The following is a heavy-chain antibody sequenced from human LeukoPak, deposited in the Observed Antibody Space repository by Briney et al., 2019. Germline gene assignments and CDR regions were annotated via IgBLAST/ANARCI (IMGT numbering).Heavy chain of an antibody. D-gene: IGHD4-11*01. V-gene: IGHV4-31*03. Sequence: SETLSLTCTVSGGSISSGGYYWSWIRQHPGKGLEWIGYIYYSGSTYYNPSLKSRVTISVDTSKNQFSLKLSSVTAADTAVYYCARVLTVKNWFDPWGQGTLVTVSS. J-gene: IGHJ5*02. CDR3: ARVLTVKNWFDP. CDR1: GGSISSGGYY. CDR2: IYYSGST.